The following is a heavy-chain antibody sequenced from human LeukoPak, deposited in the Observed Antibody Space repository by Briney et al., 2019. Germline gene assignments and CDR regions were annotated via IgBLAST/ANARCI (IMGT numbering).Heavy chain of an antibody. CDR3: ARGQSMYY. CDR2: ISPHSHNT. V-gene: IGHV1-18*01. J-gene: IGHJ4*02. D-gene: IGHD2-8*01. CDR1: VYTFHNYF. Sequence: ASVKVSCQASVYTFHNYFISWVRPAAGRDLEWVGWISPHSHNTHYAEKVQGRVTITTDTSTPPVYMELRSLRSDDTAVYFCARGQSMYYWGQGTPVTVSS.